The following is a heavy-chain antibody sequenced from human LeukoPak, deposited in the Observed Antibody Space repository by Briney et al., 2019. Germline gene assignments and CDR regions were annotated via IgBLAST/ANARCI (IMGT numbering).Heavy chain of an antibody. V-gene: IGHV4-59*01. D-gene: IGHD5-18*01. J-gene: IGHJ4*02. CDR2: IYYSGST. Sequence: SETLSLTCTVSGGSLSRYYWSWIRQPPGEGLEWMGYIYYSGSTNYNPSLKSRVTISVDTSKNQFSLKLSSVTAADTAVYYCARARGYSYGYDYWGQGTLVTVSS. CDR3: ARARGYSYGYDY. CDR1: GGSLSRYY.